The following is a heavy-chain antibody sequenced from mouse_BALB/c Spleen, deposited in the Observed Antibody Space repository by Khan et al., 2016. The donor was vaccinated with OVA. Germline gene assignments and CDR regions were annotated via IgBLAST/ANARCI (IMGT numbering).Heavy chain of an antibody. CDR2: INTETGDP. J-gene: IGHJ3*02. V-gene: IGHV9-2-1*01. CDR3: APYYGNYGGFGY. D-gene: IGHD2-10*01. CDR1: GYTFTDYS. Sequence: QIQLVQSGPELKKPGETVKISCKASGYTFTDYSMHWVKQAPGQGLKWMGWINTETGDPTYADDFQGRFALSLETSASSAFLQLTNLKNEDTATYFCAPYYGNYGGFGYWGQGTLVTVSA.